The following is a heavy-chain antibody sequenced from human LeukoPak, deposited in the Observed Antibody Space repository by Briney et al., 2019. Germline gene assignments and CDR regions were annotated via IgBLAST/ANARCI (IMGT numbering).Heavy chain of an antibody. V-gene: IGHV1-2*02. J-gene: IGHJ3*02. Sequence: GASVKVSCKASGYTFTGYYMHWVRQAPGQGLEWMGWVNPNSGGTNYAQKFQGRVTMTRDTSISTAYMELSRLRSDDTAVYYCARDPFTEIRDDDAFDIWGQGTMVTVSS. D-gene: IGHD2-8*02. CDR3: ARDPFTEIRDDDAFDI. CDR1: GYTFTGYY. CDR2: VNPNSGGT.